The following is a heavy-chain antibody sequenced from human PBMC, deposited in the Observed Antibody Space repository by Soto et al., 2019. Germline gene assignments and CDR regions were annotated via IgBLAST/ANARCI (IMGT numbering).Heavy chain of an antibody. Sequence: EVQLVESGGGLIQPGGSLRLSCAASGFTVSSNYMSWVRQAPGKGLEWVSVIYSGVSTYYADSVKGRFTISRDNSKNTLYLQMNSLSAEDTAVYYCARDLVESGYPEYFQPWGQGSLVTVSS. CDR1: GFTVSSNY. D-gene: IGHD3-22*01. CDR3: ARDLVESGYPEYFQP. V-gene: IGHV3-53*01. CDR2: IYSGVST. J-gene: IGHJ1*01.